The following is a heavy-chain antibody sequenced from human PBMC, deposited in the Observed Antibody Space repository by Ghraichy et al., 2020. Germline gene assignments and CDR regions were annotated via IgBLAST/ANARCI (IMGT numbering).Heavy chain of an antibody. V-gene: IGHV3-23*05. CDR1: GFTFNNYV. CDR2: IDNSGTGT. CDR3: AKGVGGGYPSSRYFDY. J-gene: IGHJ4*02. D-gene: IGHD2-15*01. Sequence: GESLNISCAASGFTFNNYVMSWVRQAPGKGLEWVSGIDNSGTGTFYADSVKGRFTVSRDNSKNTLFLHMNSLRAEDTAVYYCAKGVGGGYPSSRYFDYWGQGTLLTVSS.